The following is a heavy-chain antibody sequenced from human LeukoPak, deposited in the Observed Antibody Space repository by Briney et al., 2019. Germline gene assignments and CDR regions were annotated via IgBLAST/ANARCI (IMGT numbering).Heavy chain of an antibody. CDR1: GFTFSSYE. Sequence: GGFLRLSCAASGFTFSSYEMNWVRQAPGKGVEWISYISSSGSTMYADSVKGRFTISKDNAKNSLYLQMNSLRAEDTAVYYCARHNGWYDYWGQGTLVTVSS. V-gene: IGHV3-48*03. D-gene: IGHD6-19*01. CDR2: ISSSGSTM. J-gene: IGHJ4*02. CDR3: ARHNGWYDY.